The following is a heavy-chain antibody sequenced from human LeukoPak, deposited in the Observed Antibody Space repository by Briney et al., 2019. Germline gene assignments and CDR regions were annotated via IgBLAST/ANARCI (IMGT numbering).Heavy chain of an antibody. CDR2: INPNSGGT. CDR3: ARVGDDYGDYHFDY. Sequence: ASVKVSCKASGYTFTGYYMHWVRQAPGQGLEWMGRINPNSGGTNYAQKFQGWVTMTRDTSISTAYMELSRLRSDDTAVCYCARVGDDYGDYHFDYWGQGTLVTVSS. J-gene: IGHJ4*02. CDR1: GYTFTGYY. V-gene: IGHV1-2*04. D-gene: IGHD4-17*01.